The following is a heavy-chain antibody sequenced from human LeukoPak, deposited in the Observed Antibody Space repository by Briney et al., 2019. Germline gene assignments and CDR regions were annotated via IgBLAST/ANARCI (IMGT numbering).Heavy chain of an antibody. CDR3: ARAGHSGNNGYYPFDY. V-gene: IGHV3-7*01. J-gene: IGHJ4*02. CDR1: GFSFSDYW. CDR2: IKQDGSEK. Sequence: PGGSLRLSCVASGFSFSDYWMSWVRQAPGKGLEWVAKIKQDGSEKHYVDSVKGRFTISRDNAKKSLFLEMNSLRAEDTAVYYCARAGHSGNNGYYPFDYWGQGTLVTVSS. D-gene: IGHD3-22*01.